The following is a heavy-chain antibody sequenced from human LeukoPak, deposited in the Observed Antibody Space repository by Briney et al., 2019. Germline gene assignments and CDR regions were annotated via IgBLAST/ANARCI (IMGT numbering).Heavy chain of an antibody. CDR2: IYNSVRT. D-gene: IGHD4/OR15-4a*01. CDR1: GGSISSYY. CDR3: ARGTSLTTFLFDF. Sequence: SETLSLTCTVSGGSISSYYWSWIRQSPGKGLEWIGYIYNSVRTNYNPSLKSRVTISVDTSKNQFSLELSSVTAADTAVYYCARGTSLTTFLFDFWGQGTLVTVSS. J-gene: IGHJ4*02. V-gene: IGHV4-59*01.